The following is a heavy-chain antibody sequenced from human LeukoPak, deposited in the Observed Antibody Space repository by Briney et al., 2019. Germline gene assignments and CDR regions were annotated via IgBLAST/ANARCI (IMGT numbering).Heavy chain of an antibody. V-gene: IGHV3-30*04. CDR1: GFTFSSYA. Sequence: GRSLRLSCAASGFTFSSYAMHRVRQAPGKGLEWVAVISYDGSNKYYADSVKGRFTISRDNSKNTLYLQMNSLRAEDTAVYYCAKDILTGYYNVGDYWGQGTLVTVSS. CDR2: ISYDGSNK. J-gene: IGHJ4*02. D-gene: IGHD3-9*01. CDR3: AKDILTGYYNVGDY.